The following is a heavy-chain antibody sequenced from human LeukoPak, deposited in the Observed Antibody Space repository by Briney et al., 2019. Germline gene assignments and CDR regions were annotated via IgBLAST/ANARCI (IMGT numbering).Heavy chain of an antibody. CDR2: IYTSGST. V-gene: IGHV4-61*02. Sequence: SQTLSLTCTVSGGSISSGSYYWSWIRQPAGKGLEWIGRIYTSGSTNYNPSLKSRVTISVDTSKNQFSLKLSSVTATDTAVYYCARSGYSNFDYWGQGTLVTVSS. J-gene: IGHJ4*02. CDR1: GGSISSGSYY. CDR3: ARSGYSNFDY. D-gene: IGHD3-3*01.